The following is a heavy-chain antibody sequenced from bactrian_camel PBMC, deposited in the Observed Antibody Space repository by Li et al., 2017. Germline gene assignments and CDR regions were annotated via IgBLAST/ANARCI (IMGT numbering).Heavy chain of an antibody. Sequence: HVQLVESGGGSVQSGGNLRLSCVASKSFYSGLCLGWFRQAPGKGLEWVASISPSVSTPYYADSVKDRFGISRDNTKNTVYLQMNSLKAEDTAVYYCQSGQDSGNCFGPPGYWGQGTQVTVS. D-gene: IGHD2*01. CDR3: QSGQDSGNCFGPPGY. J-gene: IGHJ6*01. CDR2: ISPSVSTP. CDR1: KSFYSGLC. V-gene: IGHV3-2*01.